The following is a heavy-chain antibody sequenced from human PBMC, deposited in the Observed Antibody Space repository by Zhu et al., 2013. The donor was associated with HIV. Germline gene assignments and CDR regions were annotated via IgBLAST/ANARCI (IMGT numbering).Heavy chain of an antibody. V-gene: IGHV1-69*12. Sequence: QVQLVQSGAEVKKPGSSVKVSCKASGGTFSSYAISWVRQAPGQGLEWMGWIIPIFGIANYAQKFQGRVTITADESTSTAYMELSSLRSEDTAVYYCARAHEPLRSMPDAFDIWGQRDKWSPSLQ. D-gene: IGHD3-3*01. CDR1: GGTFSSYA. CDR2: IIPIFGIA. CDR3: ARAHEPLRSMPDAFDI. J-gene: IGHJ3*02.